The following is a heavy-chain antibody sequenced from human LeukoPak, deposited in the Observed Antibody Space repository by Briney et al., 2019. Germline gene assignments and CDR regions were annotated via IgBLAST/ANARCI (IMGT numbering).Heavy chain of an antibody. CDR1: GFTFDDYA. J-gene: IGHJ4*02. D-gene: IGHD3-10*01. Sequence: PGGSLRLSCAASGFTFDDYAMHWVRQATGKGLECVSLISGDGGSTYYADSVKGRFTISRDNSKNSLYLQMNSLRTEDTALYYCAKDMWRFGELDYDYWGQGTLVTVSS. V-gene: IGHV3-43*02. CDR2: ISGDGGST. CDR3: AKDMWRFGELDYDY.